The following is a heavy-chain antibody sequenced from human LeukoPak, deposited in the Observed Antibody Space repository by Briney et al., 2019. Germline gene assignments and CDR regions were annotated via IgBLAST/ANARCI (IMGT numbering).Heavy chain of an antibody. CDR3: ARRPGEYGGNDFDY. V-gene: IGHV4-30-2*03. D-gene: IGHD4/OR15-4a*01. CDR2: IYHSGST. CDR1: GGSISSGGYS. J-gene: IGHJ4*02. Sequence: SETLSLTCAVSGGSISSGGYSWSWIRQPPGKGLEWIGYIYHSGSTYYNPSLKSRVTMSIDTSKNQFSLRLSSVTAADTAVYYCARRPGEYGGNDFDYWGQGTLVTVSS.